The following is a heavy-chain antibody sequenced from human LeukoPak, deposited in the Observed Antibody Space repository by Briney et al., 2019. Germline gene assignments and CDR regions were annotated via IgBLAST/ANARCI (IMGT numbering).Heavy chain of an antibody. CDR2: IYSGGST. CDR1: GFTVSSNY. V-gene: IGHV3-53*01. D-gene: IGHD5-18*01. CDR3: ARALVGYSYGYYFDY. J-gene: IGHJ4*02. Sequence: SGGSLRLSCAASGFTVSSNYMSWVRQAPGKGLEWVSVIYSGGSTYYADSVKGRFTISRDNSKNTLYLRMNSLRAEDTAVYYCARALVGYSYGYYFDYWGQGTLVTVSS.